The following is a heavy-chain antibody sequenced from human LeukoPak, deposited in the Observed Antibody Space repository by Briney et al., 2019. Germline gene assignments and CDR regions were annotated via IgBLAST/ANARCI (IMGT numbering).Heavy chain of an antibody. CDR3: AREGSGYDFWSGYCNWFDP. CDR1: GYTFTSYD. Sequence: ASVKVSCKASGYTFTSYDINWVRQAPGRGLEWMGWINPNSGGTNYAQKFQGRVTMTRDTSISTAYMELSRLRSDDTAVYYCAREGSGYDFWSGYCNWFDPWGQGTLVTVSS. CDR2: INPNSGGT. J-gene: IGHJ5*02. V-gene: IGHV1-2*02. D-gene: IGHD3-3*01.